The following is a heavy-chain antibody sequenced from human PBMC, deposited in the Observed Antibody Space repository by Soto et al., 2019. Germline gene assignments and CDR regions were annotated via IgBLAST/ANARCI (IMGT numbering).Heavy chain of an antibody. Sequence: EVQLVESGGGLVQPGGSLRLSCAASGFIFSPYSMNLVRQAPGKGLEWVAFISGSGDPIYYAESVRGRFTISRDNAGHSLYLQMNSLRDDDTAVYYCARVRGHSYGYADYWGQGTLVTVSS. V-gene: IGHV3-48*02. J-gene: IGHJ4*02. CDR2: ISGSGDPI. D-gene: IGHD5-18*01. CDR1: GFIFSPYS. CDR3: ARVRGHSYGYADY.